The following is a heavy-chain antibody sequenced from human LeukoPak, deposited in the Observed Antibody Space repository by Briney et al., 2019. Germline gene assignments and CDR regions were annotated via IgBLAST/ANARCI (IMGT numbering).Heavy chain of an antibody. CDR1: GFTFSTYA. CDR3: AKSESPGMMATVPDY. Sequence: PGASLRLSCDASGFTFSTYAMTWVRQAPGKGLEWVSGISAGGPSTYYAASVKGRFTISRDNSRNILYLQMNSLRGDDTAVYYCAKSESPGMMATVPDYWGQGTLVTVSS. V-gene: IGHV3-23*01. D-gene: IGHD5-24*01. J-gene: IGHJ4*02. CDR2: ISAGGPST.